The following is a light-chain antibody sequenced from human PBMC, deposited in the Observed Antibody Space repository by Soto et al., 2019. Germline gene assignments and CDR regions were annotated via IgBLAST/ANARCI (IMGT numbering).Light chain of an antibody. CDR2: DVS. J-gene: IGLJ1*01. CDR1: SSDVGGYNY. V-gene: IGLV2-14*03. Sequence: QSALTQPASVSGSPGQSISISCTGTSSDVGGYNYVSWYQHQPGKAPKLVIFDVSGRPSGISNRFSGSKSGNTASLTISGLRPEYEADYYCSSYTDGNLYVFGTGTKLTV. CDR3: SSYTDGNLYV.